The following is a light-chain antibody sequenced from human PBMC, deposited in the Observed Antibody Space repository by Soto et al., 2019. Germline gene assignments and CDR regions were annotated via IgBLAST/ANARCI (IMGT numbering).Light chain of an antibody. CDR1: SSDVGRYNY. V-gene: IGLV2-8*01. CDR2: EVS. CDR3: SSYTGSTSSTVI. Sequence: QSALTQPPSASGAPGQSATISCTGTSSDVGRYNYVSWYQNHPGKAPKRIIYEVSKRPSGVPDRFSGSKSGNTASLTVSGLQAEDEADYYCSSYTGSTSSTVIVGGGTQLTVL. J-gene: IGLJ7*01.